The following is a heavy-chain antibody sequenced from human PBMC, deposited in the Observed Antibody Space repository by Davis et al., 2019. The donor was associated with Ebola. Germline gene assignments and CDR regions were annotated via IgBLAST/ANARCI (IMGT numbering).Heavy chain of an antibody. Sequence: GGSLRLSCAASGFTFSSYAMSWVRQAPGKGLEWVSAISGSGGSTYYADSVKGRFTISRDNSKNTLYLQMNSLRAEDTAVYYCVAEIYYYYGMDVWGQGTTVTVSS. CDR3: VAEIYYYYGMDV. CDR2: ISGSGGST. CDR1: GFTFSSYA. J-gene: IGHJ6*02. V-gene: IGHV3-23*01. D-gene: IGHD1-14*01.